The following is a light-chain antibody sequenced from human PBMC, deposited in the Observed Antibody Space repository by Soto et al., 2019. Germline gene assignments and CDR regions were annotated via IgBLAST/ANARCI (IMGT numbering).Light chain of an antibody. CDR1: QDIRGA. V-gene: IGKV1-13*02. CDR3: QRCNTYPIT. J-gene: IGKJ5*01. CDR2: DCS. Sequence: AIQLTQSPSSLSASVGDRVTITCRASQDIRGALPWYQQKTGKPPKLLIFDCSSLQSGVPSRFSGSGSGTDFTLSISSLHPEDFAHYDGQRCNTYPITFDQGTRLEIK.